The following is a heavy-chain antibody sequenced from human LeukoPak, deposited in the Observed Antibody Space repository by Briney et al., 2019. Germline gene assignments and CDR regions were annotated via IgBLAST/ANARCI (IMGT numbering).Heavy chain of an antibody. J-gene: IGHJ4*02. CDR3: ASSDGYNAK. Sequence: GGSLRLSCAASGFTFSRYWMHWVRQAPGKGLEWLSYISTSGSTIYYADSVKGRFTISRDNAKNSLFLQMNSLRAEDTAVYYCASSDGYNAKWGQGTLVTVSS. CDR1: GFTFSRYW. CDR2: ISTSGSTI. V-gene: IGHV3-48*04. D-gene: IGHD5-24*01.